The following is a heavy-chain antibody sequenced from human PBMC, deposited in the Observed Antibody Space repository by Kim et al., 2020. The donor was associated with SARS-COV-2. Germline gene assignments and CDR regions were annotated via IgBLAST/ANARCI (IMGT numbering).Heavy chain of an antibody. V-gene: IGHV3-64*04. CDR2: ISTSGHIT. CDR3: AKGSDA. CDR1: GFTFGRFS. J-gene: IGHJ5*02. D-gene: IGHD6-6*01. Sequence: GGSLRLSCSASGFTFGRFSMFWVRQAPGKGPEFVSEISTSGHITNYAASVRGRFTVSRDNSKDTQYLQMNNLGPDDTGIYYCAKGSDAWGQGALVTVS.